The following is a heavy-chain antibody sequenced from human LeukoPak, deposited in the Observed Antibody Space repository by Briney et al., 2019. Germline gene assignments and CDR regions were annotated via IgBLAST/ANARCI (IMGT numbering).Heavy chain of an antibody. D-gene: IGHD1/OR15-1a*01. J-gene: IGHJ5*02. Sequence: GGSLRLSCAASGLTSNTYSMNWFRQAPGKGLDWVSSISDNSNYIYYSDSVEGRFTISRDNAKNSLYLQMNSLRVEDTAVYYCARDLAWGYVEQRLGWLDPWGQGALVTVSS. CDR1: GLTSNTYS. CDR2: ISDNSNYI. V-gene: IGHV3-21*04. CDR3: ARDLAWGYVEQRLGWLDP.